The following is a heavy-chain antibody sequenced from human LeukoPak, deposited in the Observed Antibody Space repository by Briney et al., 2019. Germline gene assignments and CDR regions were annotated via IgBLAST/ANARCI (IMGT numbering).Heavy chain of an antibody. CDR3: ARDQGVGATGGFDY. CDR2: ISSSGSTI. V-gene: IGHV3-48*03. Sequence: GGSLRLSCAASGFTFSSYEMNWVRQAPGKGLEGVSYISSSGSTIYYADSVKGRFTISRDNAKNSLYLQMNSLRAEDTAVYYCARDQGVGATGGFDYWGQGTLVTVSS. CDR1: GFTFSSYE. D-gene: IGHD1-26*01. J-gene: IGHJ4*02.